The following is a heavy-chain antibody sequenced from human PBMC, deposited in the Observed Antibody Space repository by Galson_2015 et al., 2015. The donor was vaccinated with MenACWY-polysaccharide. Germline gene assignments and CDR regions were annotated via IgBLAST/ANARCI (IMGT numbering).Heavy chain of an antibody. CDR2: ISWNSGSI. V-gene: IGHV3-9*01. CDR1: GFSFGDYA. J-gene: IGHJ4*02. D-gene: IGHD3-3*01. Sequence: SERLSCAAPGFSFGDYAMHWVRQARGKGQEWGSGISWNSGSIGYADPVKGRFTISRDNAKNSLYLQMNSLRAEDTALYYCAKDILGVTGRYFDYWGQGTLVTVSS. CDR3: AKDILGVTGRYFDY.